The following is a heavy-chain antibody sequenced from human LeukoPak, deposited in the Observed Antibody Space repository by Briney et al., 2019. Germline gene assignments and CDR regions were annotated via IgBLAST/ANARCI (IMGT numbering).Heavy chain of an antibody. Sequence: VASVKVSCKASGGTFSSYAINWVRQAPGQGLEWMGRIIPILGIANYAQKFQGRVTITRDTSASTAYMELSSLRSEDTAVYYCARASITVTTPFDYWGQGTLVTVSS. D-gene: IGHD4-17*01. CDR3: ARASITVTTPFDY. V-gene: IGHV1-69*04. CDR1: GGTFSSYA. J-gene: IGHJ4*02. CDR2: IIPILGIA.